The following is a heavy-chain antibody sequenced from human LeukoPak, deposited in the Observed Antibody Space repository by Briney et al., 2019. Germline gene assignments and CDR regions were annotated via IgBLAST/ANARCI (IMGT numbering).Heavy chain of an antibody. CDR2: VAYSGST. CDR1: GGSTNSYY. CDR3: ARTVSGYYCNA. V-gene: IGHV4-59*01. D-gene: IGHD5-12*01. Sequence: SETLSLTCTVSGGSTNSYYWSWIRQAPGKGLEWIGYVAYSGSTNYNPSHKSRVTISLDTYKNQFSLKLSSVTAADTDVYYCARTVSGYYCNAWGPGTLLTVFS. J-gene: IGHJ5*02.